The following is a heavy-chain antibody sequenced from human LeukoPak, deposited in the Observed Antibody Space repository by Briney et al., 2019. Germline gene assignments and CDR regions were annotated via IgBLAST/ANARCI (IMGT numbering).Heavy chain of an antibody. Sequence: GRSLRLSCAASGFTFSSYGMHWVRQAPGKGLEWVAVIWYDGSSKYYADSVKGRFTISRDNSKNTLYLQMNSLRAEDTAMYYCAREYYYDSSGLFDYWGQGTLVTVSS. CDR2: IWYDGSSK. V-gene: IGHV3-33*01. CDR1: GFTFSSYG. D-gene: IGHD3-22*01. CDR3: AREYYYDSSGLFDY. J-gene: IGHJ4*02.